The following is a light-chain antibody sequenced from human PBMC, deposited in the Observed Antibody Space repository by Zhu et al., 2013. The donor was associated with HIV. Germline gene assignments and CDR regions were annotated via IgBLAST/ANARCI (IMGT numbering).Light chain of an antibody. V-gene: IGKV1-27*01. Sequence: DVQMTQFPSFLSAALGDRVTITCRPSLAIGDSLAWYHHKTGEVPRLLIYGASTRSPGVSSRLSGHVSGTDFVLTIFSLQSEDTGTYFCHKYNAAPYTFGQGT. CDR2: GAS. CDR1: LAIGDS. J-gene: IGKJ2*01. CDR3: HKYNAAPYT.